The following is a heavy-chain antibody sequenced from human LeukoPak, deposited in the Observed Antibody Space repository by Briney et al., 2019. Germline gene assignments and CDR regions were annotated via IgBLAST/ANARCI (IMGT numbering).Heavy chain of an antibody. CDR1: GGSISSYY. CDR3: ARLSGRNWFDP. Sequence: SETLSLTCTVSGGSISSYYWSWIRQPPGKGLEWIGYIYTSGSTNYNPSLKSRVTISVDTSKNQFSLKLSSVTAADTAVYYCARLSGRNWFDPWGQGTLDTVSS. V-gene: IGHV4-4*09. J-gene: IGHJ5*02. D-gene: IGHD3-3*01. CDR2: IYTSGST.